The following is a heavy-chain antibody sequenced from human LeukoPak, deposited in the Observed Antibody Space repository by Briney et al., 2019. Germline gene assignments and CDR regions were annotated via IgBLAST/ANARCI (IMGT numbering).Heavy chain of an antibody. Sequence: SVKVSCKASGGTFSSYAISWVRQAPGQGLEWMGGIIPIFGTANYAQKFQGRVTITTDESTSTAYMELSSLRSEDTAVYYCARAAYSSSWHYYYYYMDVWGKGTTVTVSS. CDR3: ARAAYSSSWHYYYYYMDV. CDR1: GGTFSSYA. V-gene: IGHV1-69*05. CDR2: IIPIFGTA. D-gene: IGHD6-13*01. J-gene: IGHJ6*03.